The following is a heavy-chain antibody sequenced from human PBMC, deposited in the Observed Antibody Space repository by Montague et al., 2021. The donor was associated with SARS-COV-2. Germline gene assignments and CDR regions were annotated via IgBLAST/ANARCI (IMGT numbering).Heavy chain of an antibody. CDR3: AREGLHNWFDP. V-gene: IGHV4-59*01. CDR2: IYYRGST. J-gene: IGHJ5*02. CDR1: NGSINNYY. Sequence: SETLSLTCTVSNGSINNYYWSWVRQPPGKRLEWIGYIYYRGSTNYDPSLESRVTMSIDTSKNQFSLKLRSMTAADTAVYFCAREGLHNWFDPWGQRTLVIVSS.